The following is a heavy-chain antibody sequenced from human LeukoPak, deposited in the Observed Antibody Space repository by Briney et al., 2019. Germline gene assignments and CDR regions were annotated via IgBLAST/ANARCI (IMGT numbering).Heavy chain of an antibody. Sequence: SETLSLTCTVSGGSISSYYWSWIRQPPGKGLEWIGYIYYSGSTNYNPSLKSRVTISVDTSKNQFSLKLSSVTAADTAVYYCARHAGGYFDYWGQGTLVTVSS. CDR2: IYYSGST. V-gene: IGHV4-59*08. CDR1: GGSISSYY. CDR3: ARHAGGYFDY. J-gene: IGHJ4*02.